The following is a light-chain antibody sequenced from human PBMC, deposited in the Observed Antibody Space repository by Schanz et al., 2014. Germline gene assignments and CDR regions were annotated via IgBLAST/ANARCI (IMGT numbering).Light chain of an antibody. V-gene: IGLV2-14*03. J-gene: IGLJ3*02. CDR1: SSDIGNDY. CDR3: TSYISSSFFWV. Sequence: QSALTQPASVSGSPGQSITISCTGTSSDIGNDYVSWYRQHPGKAPKLIIYDVGDRPSGVSNRFSGSKSGNTASLTISGLQAEDEADYYCTSYISSSFFWVFGGGTKLTVL. CDR2: DVG.